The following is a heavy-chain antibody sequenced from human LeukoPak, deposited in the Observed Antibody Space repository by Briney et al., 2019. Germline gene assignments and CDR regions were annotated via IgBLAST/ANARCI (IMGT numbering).Heavy chain of an antibody. CDR2: IYYTGTT. CDR3: ARIPYHYDSTVPRWAFDV. CDR1: GGISSSYY. J-gene: IGHJ3*01. Sequence: SETLSLTCIVSGGISSSYYWGWVRQPPGKGLEWVASIYYTGTTYYNPSFKSRLTISVDPSQSQFSLGLSSVTAADTAVYYCARIPYHYDSTVPRWAFDVWDQGTMVTVSS. V-gene: IGHV4-39*01. D-gene: IGHD3-22*01.